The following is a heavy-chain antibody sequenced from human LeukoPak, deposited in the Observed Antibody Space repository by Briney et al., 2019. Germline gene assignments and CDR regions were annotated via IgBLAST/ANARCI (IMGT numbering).Heavy chain of an antibody. CDR1: GFTFSDYY. D-gene: IGHD6-6*01. J-gene: IGHJ5*02. CDR2: ISSSGSTI. Sequence: PGGSLRLSCAASGFTFSDYYMSWIRQAPGKGLEWVSYISSSGSTIYYADSVKGRFTISGDNAKNSLYLQMNSLRAEDTAVYYCARGDFIAARPFDPWGQGTLVTVSS. CDR3: ARGDFIAARPFDP. V-gene: IGHV3-11*01.